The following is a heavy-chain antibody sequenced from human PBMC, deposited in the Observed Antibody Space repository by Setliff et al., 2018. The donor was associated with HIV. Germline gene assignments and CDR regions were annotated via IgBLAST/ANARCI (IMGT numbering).Heavy chain of an antibody. J-gene: IGHJ5*02. D-gene: IGHD1-1*01. CDR2: INPRGGRK. CDR3: ARHGLAGTPWDNWFDP. Sequence: ASVKVSCKASGYSFTMYYMHWVRQAPGQGLDWMGIINPRGGRKSYAQKLQGRVTMTTDTSTSTAYMELRSLRSDDTAVYYCARHGLAGTPWDNWFDPWGQGTLVTVSS. CDR1: GYSFTMYY. V-gene: IGHV1-46*01.